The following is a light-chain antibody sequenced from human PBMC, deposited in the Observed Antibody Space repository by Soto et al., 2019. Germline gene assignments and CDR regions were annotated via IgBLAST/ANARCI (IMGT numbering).Light chain of an antibody. CDR2: LEGGGSY. CDR3: ETWDTNTRV. V-gene: IGLV4-60*02. CDR1: SGHSSNI. J-gene: IGLJ2*01. Sequence: QPVLTQSSSASASLGSSVKLTCTLNSGHSSNIIAWHQQQPGKAPRYLMNLEGGGSYNKGSGVPDRFSGSSSGADRYLTISNLQFEDEADYYCETWDTNTRVFGGGTKVTVL.